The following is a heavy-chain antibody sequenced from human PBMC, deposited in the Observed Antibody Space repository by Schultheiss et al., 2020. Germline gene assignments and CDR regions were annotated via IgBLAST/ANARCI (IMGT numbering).Heavy chain of an antibody. V-gene: IGHV4-4*07. Sequence: SETLSLTCTVSGGSISSYYWSWIRQPAGKGLEWIGRIYTSGSTNYNPSLKSRVTMSVDTSKNQSSLKLSSVTAADTAVYYCARVKLGYCSGGSCNAFDIWGQGTMVTVSS. CDR1: GGSISSYY. J-gene: IGHJ3*02. CDR3: ARVKLGYCSGGSCNAFDI. D-gene: IGHD2-15*01. CDR2: IYTSGST.